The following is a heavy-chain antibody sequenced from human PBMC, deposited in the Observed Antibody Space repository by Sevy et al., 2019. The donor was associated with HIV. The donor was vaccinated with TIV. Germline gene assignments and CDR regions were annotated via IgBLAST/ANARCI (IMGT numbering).Heavy chain of an antibody. CDR1: GSTFKNHG. Sequence: GGSLRLSCEVSGSTFKNHGMHWVRQAPGKGLEWLAAIRSDDTAVDYAASVKGRFTISRDIFTNTLYLQMNSLRVEDTAVYYCANWSGDYPLYYCDFWGQGTLVTVSS. CDR3: ANWSGDYPLYYCDF. J-gene: IGHJ4*02. V-gene: IGHV3-30*02. CDR2: IRSDDTAV. D-gene: IGHD3-3*01.